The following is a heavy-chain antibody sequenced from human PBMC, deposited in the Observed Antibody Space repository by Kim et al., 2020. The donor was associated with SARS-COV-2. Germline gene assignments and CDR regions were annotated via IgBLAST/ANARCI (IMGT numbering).Heavy chain of an antibody. CDR3: ARDPARYSSG. D-gene: IGHD6-19*01. J-gene: IGHJ4*02. CDR2: TP. V-gene: IGHV4-34*01. Sequence: TPHDTPALKIRVTISVDTSKNQFSLKRSSVTAADTAVYYCARDPARYSSGWGQGTLVTVSS.